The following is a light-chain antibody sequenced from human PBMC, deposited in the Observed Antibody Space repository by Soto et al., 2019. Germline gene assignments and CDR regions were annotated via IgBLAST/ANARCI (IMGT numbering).Light chain of an antibody. Sequence: EIVMTQSPATLSVSPGEGATLSCRASQSVSTKLAWYQQKPGQAPRLVIYDASTRATGTPARFSGSGSGTEFTLTIGRLQSEDFAVYYCQQYNNWPPWTFGQGTKVDIK. CDR3: QQYNNWPPWT. CDR2: DAS. V-gene: IGKV3-15*01. J-gene: IGKJ1*01. CDR1: QSVSTK.